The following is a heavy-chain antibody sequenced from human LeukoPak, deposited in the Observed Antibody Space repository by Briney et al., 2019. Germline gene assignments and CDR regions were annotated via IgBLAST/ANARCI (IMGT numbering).Heavy chain of an antibody. CDR1: GGSISTYY. Sequence: PSETLSLTCTVSGGSISTYYWSWIRQPPGKGLEWIGYIYYSGSTNYNPSLKSRVTISVDTSKNEFSLKLSSVTAADTAVYYCARGDVDTMVPGYYYYYMDVWGKGTTVTVSS. V-gene: IGHV4-59*01. CDR3: ARGDVDTMVPGYYYYYMDV. CDR2: IYYSGST. J-gene: IGHJ6*03. D-gene: IGHD3-10*01.